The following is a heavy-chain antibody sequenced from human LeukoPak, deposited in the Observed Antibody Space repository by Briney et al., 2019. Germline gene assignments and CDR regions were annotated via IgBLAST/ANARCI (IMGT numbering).Heavy chain of an antibody. Sequence: GGSLRLSCAASGFTFSSYAMHWVRQAPGKGLEWVAVISYDGSNKYYADSVKGRFTISRDNSKNTLYLQMNSLRAEDTAVYYCASGGYYPDYYGMDVWGQGTTVTVSS. J-gene: IGHJ6*02. CDR2: ISYDGSNK. CDR1: GFTFSSYA. D-gene: IGHD3-22*01. V-gene: IGHV3-30-3*01. CDR3: ASGGYYPDYYGMDV.